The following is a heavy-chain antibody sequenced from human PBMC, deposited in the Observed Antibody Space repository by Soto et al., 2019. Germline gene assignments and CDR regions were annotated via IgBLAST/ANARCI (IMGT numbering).Heavy chain of an antibody. D-gene: IGHD2-15*01. CDR2: ISYHGTII. V-gene: IGHV3-30-3*01. J-gene: IGHJ4*02. Sequence: QVQLVESGGGVVQPGRSLRLSCVASGFTFNSYAMHWVRLAPGKGLDWVASISYHGTIIYYADSVKGRFTISRDNSKNTLYLQMKSLRADDTAVYFCARVTPTGYDINAHFDFWGQGTLVTVSS. CDR1: GFTFNSYA. CDR3: ARVTPTGYDINAHFDF.